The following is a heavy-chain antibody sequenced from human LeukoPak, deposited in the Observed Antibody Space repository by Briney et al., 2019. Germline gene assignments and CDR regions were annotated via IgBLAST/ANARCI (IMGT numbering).Heavy chain of an antibody. D-gene: IGHD3-22*01. J-gene: IGHJ4*02. V-gene: IGHV3-53*01. CDR1: GFTVSSNY. CDR3: ARGPTYYYDISEGYFDY. Sequence: GASLRLSCAASGFTVSSNYISWVRQAPGKGLEWVSIIYSGVDTYYANSVKGRFTMSRDNSKNTLYLQMNSLRAEDTAVYYCARGPTYYYDISEGYFDYWGQGTLVTVSS. CDR2: IYSGVDT.